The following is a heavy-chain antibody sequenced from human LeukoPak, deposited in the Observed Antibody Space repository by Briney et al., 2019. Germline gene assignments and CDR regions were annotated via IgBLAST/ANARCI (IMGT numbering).Heavy chain of an antibody. Sequence: GGSLRLSCAASGFTFNDYAMYWVRQAPGKGLEWVAVISYDGSNKYYADSVKGRFTISRDNSKNTLYLQMNSLRAEDTAVYYCAKDLITRGIVGATFDYWGQGTLVTVSS. CDR3: AKDLITRGIVGATFDY. J-gene: IGHJ4*02. CDR2: ISYDGSNK. CDR1: GFTFNDYA. D-gene: IGHD1-26*01. V-gene: IGHV3-30*04.